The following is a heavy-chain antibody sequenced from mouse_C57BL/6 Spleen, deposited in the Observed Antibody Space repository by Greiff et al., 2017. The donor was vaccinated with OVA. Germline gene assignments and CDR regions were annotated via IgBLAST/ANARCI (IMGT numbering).Heavy chain of an antibody. CDR1: GFTFTDYY. Sequence: EVKVVESGGGLVQPGGSLSLSCAASGFTFTDYYMSWVRQPPGKALEWLGFLSNKANGYTTEYSASVKDRFTISRDNSQSILYLQMNTLRAEDSATYYCARDYGSSTWFSYWGKGTLVTVSA. J-gene: IGHJ3*01. D-gene: IGHD1-1*01. V-gene: IGHV7-3*01. CDR2: LSNKANGYTT. CDR3: ARDYGSSTWFSY.